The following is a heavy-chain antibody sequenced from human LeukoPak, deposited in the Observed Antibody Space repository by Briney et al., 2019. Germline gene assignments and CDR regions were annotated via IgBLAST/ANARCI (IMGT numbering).Heavy chain of an antibody. CDR2: VYYSGST. Sequence: SETLSLTCSISGGSVSTTDYYWAWIRQPPGKGLEWIGSVYYSGSTYYNPSLKSRVTIAVDTSKNQFSLKLSSVTAADTAAYYCTRHSKVTTSSSHYYYGLDVWGQGTTVTVSS. V-gene: IGHV4-39*01. CDR1: GGSVSTTDYY. CDR3: TRHSKVTTSSSHYYYGLDV. D-gene: IGHD6-6*01. J-gene: IGHJ6*02.